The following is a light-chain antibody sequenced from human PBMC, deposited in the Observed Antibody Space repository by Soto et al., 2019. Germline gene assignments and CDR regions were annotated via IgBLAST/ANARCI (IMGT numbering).Light chain of an antibody. CDR1: SSNIGSNT. CDR3: AAWDDSLNGVV. V-gene: IGLV1-44*01. Sequence: QSVLTQPPSASGTPGQRVAISCSGTSSNIGSNTVNWYQQLPGTAPKLLIYSNNQRPSGVPDRFSGSKSGTSASLAISGLQSEDEADYYCAAWDDSLNGVVFGRGTKRPVL. CDR2: SNN. J-gene: IGLJ2*01.